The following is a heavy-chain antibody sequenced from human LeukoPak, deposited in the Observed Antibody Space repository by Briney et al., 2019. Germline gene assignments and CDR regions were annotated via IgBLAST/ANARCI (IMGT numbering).Heavy chain of an antibody. CDR3: ARDRAVVSYYYYGMDV. D-gene: IGHD2-2*01. CDR2: IYYSGST. CDR1: GGSISSGGYY. Sequence: SGTLSLTCTVSGGSISSGGYYWSWIRQHPGKGLEWIGYIYYSGSTYYNPSLKSRVTISVDTSKNQFSLKLSSVTAADTAVYYCARDRAVVSYYYYGMDVWGQGTTVTVSS. J-gene: IGHJ6*02. V-gene: IGHV4-31*03.